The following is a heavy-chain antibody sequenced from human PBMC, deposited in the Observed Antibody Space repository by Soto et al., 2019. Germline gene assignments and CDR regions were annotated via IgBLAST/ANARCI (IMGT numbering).Heavy chain of an antibody. J-gene: IGHJ6*02. CDR3: ARNKRQLWFTPGYYYYGMDV. CDR2: INHSGST. Sequence: SETLSLTCAVYGGSFSGYYWSWIRQPPGKGLEWIGEINHSGSTNYNPSLKSRVTISVDTSKNQFSLKLSSVTAADTAVYYCARNKRQLWFTPGYYYYGMDVWGQGTTVTVSS. D-gene: IGHD5-18*01. V-gene: IGHV4-34*01. CDR1: GGSFSGYY.